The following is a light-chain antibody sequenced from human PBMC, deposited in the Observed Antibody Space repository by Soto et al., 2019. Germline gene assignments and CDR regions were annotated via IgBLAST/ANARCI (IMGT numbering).Light chain of an antibody. J-gene: IGLJ1*01. CDR1: SSDVGAYNY. CDR3: CSYADNTDYV. V-gene: IGLV2-8*01. Sequence: QSALTQPPSASGSLGQSVTISCTGTSSDVGAYNYASWYQQHPGKAPKLMIYEVTRRPSGVPDRFSGSKSGNTASLNVSGLQAEDEADYYCCSYADNTDYVLGTGTKVTVL. CDR2: EVT.